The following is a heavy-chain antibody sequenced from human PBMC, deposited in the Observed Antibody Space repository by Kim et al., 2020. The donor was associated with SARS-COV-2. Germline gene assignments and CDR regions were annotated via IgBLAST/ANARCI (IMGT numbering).Heavy chain of an antibody. Sequence: GGSLRLSCAASGFTFSSYAMHWVRQAPGKGLEWVAVISYVGLNKYYADSVKGRFTISRDTSKNTLYLQMNSLRAEDTAVYYCASTYYDILTGLIDYWGQGTMVTVSS. V-gene: IGHV3-30-3*01. CDR1: GFTFSSYA. CDR3: ASTYYDILTGLIDY. CDR2: ISYVGLNK. D-gene: IGHD3-9*01. J-gene: IGHJ4*02.